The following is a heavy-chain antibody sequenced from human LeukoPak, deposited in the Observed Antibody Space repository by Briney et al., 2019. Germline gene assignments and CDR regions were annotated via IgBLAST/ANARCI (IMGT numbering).Heavy chain of an antibody. CDR2: IAYAGT. Sequence: GGSLRLSCAAAGFTFSAYAMTWVRQAPGKGLEWVSTIAYAGTFYADSVKGRFTLSRDDSKDTLSLQMNSLRAEDTALYYCVKGLHLLDVWGEGTSVTVSS. J-gene: IGHJ6*04. CDR1: GFTFSAYA. CDR3: VKGLHLLDV. V-gene: IGHV3-23*01.